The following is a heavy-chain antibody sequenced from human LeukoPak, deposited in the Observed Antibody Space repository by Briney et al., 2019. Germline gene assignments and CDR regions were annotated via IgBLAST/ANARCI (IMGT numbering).Heavy chain of an antibody. D-gene: IGHD6-13*01. CDR1: GFTVSSNY. J-gene: IGHJ5*02. CDR3: ARDHSSSWYDWFDP. CDR2: IKQDGSEK. Sequence: GGSLRLSCAASGFTVSSNYMSWVRQAPGKGLEWVANIKQDGSEKYYVDSVKGRFTISRDNAKNSLYLQMNSLRAEDTAVYYCARDHSSSWYDWFDPWGQGTLVTVSS. V-gene: IGHV3-7*01.